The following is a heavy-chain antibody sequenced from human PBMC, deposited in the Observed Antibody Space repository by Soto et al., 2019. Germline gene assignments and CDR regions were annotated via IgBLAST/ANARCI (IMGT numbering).Heavy chain of an antibody. CDR3: ARQPMCSGGSCYSNPDAFDL. Sequence: EVQLVQSGAEVKKPGESLKISCKGSGYSFTSYWIGWVRQMPGKGLEWMGIIYPGDSDTRYSPSFQGQVTISADKSIRTAYLQWSSLKASDTAMYYCARQPMCSGGSCYSNPDAFDLWGQGTMVTVSS. CDR1: GYSFTSYW. CDR2: IYPGDSDT. D-gene: IGHD2-15*01. V-gene: IGHV5-51*01. J-gene: IGHJ3*01.